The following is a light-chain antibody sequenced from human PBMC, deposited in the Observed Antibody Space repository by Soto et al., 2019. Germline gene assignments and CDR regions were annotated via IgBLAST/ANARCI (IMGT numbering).Light chain of an antibody. CDR2: GAS. Sequence: IVMTQARATLSLSPVESATLSCRASQSVSSYLAWYQQKPGQAPRLLIYGASNRATGIPDRFSGSGSGTDFTLTISRLEPEDFAVYYCQQYGSSGTFGQGTKVDIK. CDR1: QSVSSY. CDR3: QQYGSSGT. J-gene: IGKJ1*01. V-gene: IGKV3-20*01.